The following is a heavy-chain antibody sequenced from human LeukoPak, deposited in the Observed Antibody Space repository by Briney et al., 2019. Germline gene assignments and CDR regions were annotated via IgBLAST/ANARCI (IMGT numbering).Heavy chain of an antibody. D-gene: IGHD4-23*01. CDR2: IIPIFGTA. V-gene: IGHV1-69*13. CDR1: GGTFSSYA. CDR3: ARDLDYGGNPYHYFDY. J-gene: IGHJ4*02. Sequence: SVKVSCKASGGTFSSYAISWVQQAPGQGLEWMGGIIPIFGTANYAQKFQGRVTITADESTSTAYMKLSSLRSEDTAVYYCARDLDYGGNPYHYFDYWGQGTLVTVSS.